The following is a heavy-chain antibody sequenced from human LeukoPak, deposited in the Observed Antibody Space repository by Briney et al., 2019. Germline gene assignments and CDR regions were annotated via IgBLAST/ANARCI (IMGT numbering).Heavy chain of an antibody. D-gene: IGHD3-3*01. J-gene: IGHJ4*02. CDR2: ISADTGYT. V-gene: IGHV1-18*01. Sequence: GASVKVSCKASGYTFTSYDINWVRQAPGQGLEWMGWISADTGYTHSAQKFQDRVTLTIDRAASTAYMELRSLRSDDTAMYFCARERTDDSYDTSGYYEFDFWGQGTLVTVSS. CDR3: ARERTDDSYDTSGYYEFDF. CDR1: GYTFTSYD.